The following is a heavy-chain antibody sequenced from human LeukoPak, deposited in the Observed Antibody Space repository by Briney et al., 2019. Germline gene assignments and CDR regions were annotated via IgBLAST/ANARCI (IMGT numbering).Heavy chain of an antibody. CDR2: IIPIFGTA. CDR3: ARVEYYDSSGYYRTLPIDAFDI. CDR1: GYTLTELS. Sequence: GASVKVSCKVSGYTLTELSMHWVRQAPGQGLEWMGGIIPIFGTANYAQKFQGRVTITADESTSTAYMELSSLRSEGTAVYYCARVEYYDSSGYYRTLPIDAFDIWGQGTMVTVSS. V-gene: IGHV1-69*13. D-gene: IGHD3-22*01. J-gene: IGHJ3*02.